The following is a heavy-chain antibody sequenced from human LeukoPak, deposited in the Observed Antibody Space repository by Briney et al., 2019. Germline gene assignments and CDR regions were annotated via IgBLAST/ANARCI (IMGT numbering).Heavy chain of an antibody. V-gene: IGHV3-23*01. D-gene: IGHD5-12*01. J-gene: IGHJ4*02. Sequence: GGSLRLSCAASGFTFSSSSISWVRQAPGKGLEWVSAITDAVGSTHYADSVKGRFTISSDNSKNTVYLQMNSLRPEDMAVYYCAREIFSGLLYIDYWGQGTLVTVSS. CDR1: GFTFSSSS. CDR3: AREIFSGLLYIDY. CDR2: ITDAVGST.